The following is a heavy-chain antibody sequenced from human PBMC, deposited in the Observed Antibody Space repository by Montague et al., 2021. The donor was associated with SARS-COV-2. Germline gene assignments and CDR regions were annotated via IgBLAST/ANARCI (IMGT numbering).Heavy chain of an antibody. CDR1: GATISSDY. D-gene: IGHD3-22*01. CDR3: ARTSDPSNFDSTGYYGAFDF. Sequence: SETLSLTCTVSGATISSDYWSWIRQSPGKGLEWIGYMSYSGSATYNPSLESRVAISSDTSKNQFSLTLIPATAADTAIYYCARTSDPSNFDSTGYYGAFDFWGRGTTVIVSS. CDR2: MSYSGSA. J-gene: IGHJ3*01. V-gene: IGHV4-59*01.